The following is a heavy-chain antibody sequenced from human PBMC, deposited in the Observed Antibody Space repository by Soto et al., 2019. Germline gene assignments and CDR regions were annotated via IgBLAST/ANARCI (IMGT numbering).Heavy chain of an antibody. CDR2: ISAYNGNT. D-gene: IGHD3-10*01. CDR3: ARVTGWSDGTWFYVEFDY. Sequence: ASVKVSCKASGYTFNSYGITWVRQAPGQGLEWMGWISAYNGNTNYAQKLQGRVTMTSDTSTSTAYMELRSLTSDDTAMYYCARVTGWSDGTWFYVEFDYWGQGTLVTVSS. V-gene: IGHV1-18*01. J-gene: IGHJ4*02. CDR1: GYTFNSYG.